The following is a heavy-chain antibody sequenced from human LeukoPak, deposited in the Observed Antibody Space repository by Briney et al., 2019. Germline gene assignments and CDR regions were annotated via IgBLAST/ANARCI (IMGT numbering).Heavy chain of an antibody. J-gene: IGHJ2*01. Sequence: GGSLTLSCAASGFTFSTYSMNWVRLPPGKGLAWVSSTEPGTGSIADPVQGRFTIARDNAHNSLYLQMNSLRVEDTAVYYCARDYRDAYGYRYFDLWGRGTLVTVSS. CDR3: ARDYRDAYGYRYFDL. V-gene: IGHV3-21*01. D-gene: IGHD3-10*01. CDR1: GFTFSTYS. CDR2: TEPGTGS.